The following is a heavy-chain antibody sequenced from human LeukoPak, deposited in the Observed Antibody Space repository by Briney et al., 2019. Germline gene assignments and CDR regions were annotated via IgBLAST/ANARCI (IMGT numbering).Heavy chain of an antibody. D-gene: IGHD5-18*01. CDR2: IKQDGSEK. CDR3: ARDTGGGYSCYDC. Sequence: GSLRLSCAASGFTFSSYWMTWIRQAPGKGLEWVANIKQDGSEKYYVDSVKGRFTISRDNAKNSLYLQMNSLRAEDTAVYYCARDTGGGYSCYDCWGQGTLVTVSS. J-gene: IGHJ4*02. V-gene: IGHV3-7*01. CDR1: GFTFSSYW.